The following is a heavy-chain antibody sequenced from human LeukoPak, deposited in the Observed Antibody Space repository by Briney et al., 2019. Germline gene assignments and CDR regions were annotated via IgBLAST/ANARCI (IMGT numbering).Heavy chain of an antibody. CDR2: ISYDGSNK. CDR1: GFTFSSYA. D-gene: IGHD3-22*01. J-gene: IGHJ3*02. CDR3: AREDHYDSLDAFDI. Sequence: GGSLRLSCAASGFTFSSYAMHWVRQAPGKGLEWVAVISYDGSNKYYADSVKGRFTISRDNSKNTLYLQMNSLRAEDTAVYYCAREDHYDSLDAFDIWGQGTMVTVSS. V-gene: IGHV3-30-3*01.